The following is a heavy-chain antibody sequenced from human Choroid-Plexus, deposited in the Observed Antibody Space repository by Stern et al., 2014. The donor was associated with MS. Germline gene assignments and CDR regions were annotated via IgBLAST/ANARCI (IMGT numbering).Heavy chain of an antibody. CDR1: GFTFGSCA. CDR3: AKDRQYLTYFFDH. J-gene: IGHJ5*02. CDR2: VSYDGSNK. D-gene: IGHD2/OR15-2a*01. Sequence: VQLVKSGGGVVQPGRPLRLSCVASGFTFGSCAMHWVRQAPGKGRAWVAGVSYDGSNKYYADSVKGRFTISRDNSQNTLYMQMSSLRPEDTAVYYCAKDRQYLTYFFDHWGQGSLVTVSS. V-gene: IGHV3-30*18.